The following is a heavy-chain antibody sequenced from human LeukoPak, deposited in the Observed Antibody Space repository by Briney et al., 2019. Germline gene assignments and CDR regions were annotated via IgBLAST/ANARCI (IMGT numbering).Heavy chain of an antibody. V-gene: IGHV3-21*01. D-gene: IGHD4-17*01. CDR3: ARVPHYGDYVHYYFDY. Sequence: GGSLRLSCAASGFTFSSYSMNWVRQAPGKGLEWVSSISRSSIYVYYADSVMGRFTISRDNAKNSLYLQMNSLRAEDTAVYYCARVPHYGDYVHYYFDYWGQGTLVTVSS. J-gene: IGHJ4*02. CDR1: GFTFSSYS. CDR2: ISRSSIYV.